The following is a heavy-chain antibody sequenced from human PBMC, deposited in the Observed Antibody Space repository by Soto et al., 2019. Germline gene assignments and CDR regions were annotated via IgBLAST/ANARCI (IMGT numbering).Heavy chain of an antibody. CDR2: ISRDGSNT. CDR1: GMTFSNLR. D-gene: IGHD1-26*01. J-gene: IGHJ4*02. V-gene: IGHV3-74*01. CDR3: TALGGELPHREY. Sequence: EVQLVESGGGLVQPGGSLRLSCAAPGMTFSNLRMHWVRQAPGKGLVWVSLISRDGSNTDYADSVKGRFTISRDNAKETLYLQMNSLRVEDTAIYYGTALGGELPHREYWGQGTLVIVSS.